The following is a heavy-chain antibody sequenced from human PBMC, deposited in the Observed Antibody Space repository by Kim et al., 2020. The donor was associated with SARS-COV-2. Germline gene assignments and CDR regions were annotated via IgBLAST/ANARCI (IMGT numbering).Heavy chain of an antibody. CDR1: GFTFSSYS. D-gene: IGHD3-22*01. Sequence: GGSLRLSCAASGFTFSSYSMNWVRQAPGKGLEWVSSISSSSSYIYYADSVKGRFTISRDNAKNSLYLQINSLRAEDTAVYYCARDSCSDDSSGYCETPSPFDYWGQGTLVTVSS. CDR3: ARDSCSDDSSGYCETPSPFDY. J-gene: IGHJ4*02. CDR2: ISSSSSYI. V-gene: IGHV3-21*01.